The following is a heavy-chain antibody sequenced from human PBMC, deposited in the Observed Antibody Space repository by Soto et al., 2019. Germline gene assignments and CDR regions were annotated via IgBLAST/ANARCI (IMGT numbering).Heavy chain of an antibody. D-gene: IGHD5-18*01. J-gene: IGHJ6*02. CDR2: IIPIFGTA. V-gene: IGHV1-69*01. Sequence: QVQLVQSGAEVKKPGSSVKVSCKASGGTFSSYAISWVRQAPGQGLEWMGGIIPIFGTANYAQKFQGRVTITADESTSTAYMELSSLRSEDTAVYYCARTADVDTAMVPYYGMAVWCQGTTVTVSS. CDR1: GGTFSSYA. CDR3: ARTADVDTAMVPYYGMAV.